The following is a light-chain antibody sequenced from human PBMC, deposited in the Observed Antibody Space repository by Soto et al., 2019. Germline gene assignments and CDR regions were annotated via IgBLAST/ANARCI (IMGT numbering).Light chain of an antibody. V-gene: IGKV1-5*01. J-gene: IGKJ1*01. CDR1: QNIDDY. Sequence: DIQMTQAPSTLSASVGDRVTIPCRASQNIDDYLAWYQQKPGKAPKLLIYDASNLQSGVPSRFSGSGSGTEFTIIISSLQPDDFATYYCQQYNSYWMFGLGTKVDIK. CDR3: QQYNSYWM. CDR2: DAS.